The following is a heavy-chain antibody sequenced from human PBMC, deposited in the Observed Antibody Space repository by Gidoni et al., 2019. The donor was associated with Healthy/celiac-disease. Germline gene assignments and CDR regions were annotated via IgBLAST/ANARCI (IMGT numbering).Heavy chain of an antibody. J-gene: IGHJ5*02. Sequence: EVQLLESGGGLVQPGGSLRLSCAASGFTFSSYAMSWVRQAPGKGLEWVSAISGSGGSTYYADSVKGRFTISRDNSKNTLYLQMNSLRAEDTAVYYCAKRPRGGGFWKYWFDPWGQGTLVTVSS. CDR3: AKRPRGGGFWKYWFDP. V-gene: IGHV3-23*01. D-gene: IGHD3-10*01. CDR2: ISGSGGST. CDR1: GFTFSSYA.